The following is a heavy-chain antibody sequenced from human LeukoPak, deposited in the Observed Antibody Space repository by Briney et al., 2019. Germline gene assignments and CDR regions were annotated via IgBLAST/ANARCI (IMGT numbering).Heavy chain of an antibody. J-gene: IGHJ4*02. D-gene: IGHD3-10*01. V-gene: IGHV5-51*01. CDR3: ARSSYYGDILPFDY. Sequence: GESLKISCKGSGYTFTNYWIGWVRQMPGKGLECMGIIYPGDSDTRYSPSFQGQVTISADKSISTAYLQWGSLRASDTAMYYCARSSYYGDILPFDYWGQGTLVTVSS. CDR2: IYPGDSDT. CDR1: GYTFTNYW.